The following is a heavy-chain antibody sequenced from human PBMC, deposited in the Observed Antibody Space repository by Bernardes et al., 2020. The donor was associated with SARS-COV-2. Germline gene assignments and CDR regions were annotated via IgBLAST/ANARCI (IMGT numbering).Heavy chain of an antibody. V-gene: IGHV4-4*07. Sequence: SETLCLTCTVSGGSISRYYWSWIRQPAGKGLEWIGRIYTSGSTNYNPSLKSRVTMSVDTSKNQFSLKLSSVTAADTAVYYCARVTAVAGNYYYYGMDVWGQGTTVTVSS. D-gene: IGHD6-19*01. J-gene: IGHJ6*02. CDR2: IYTSGST. CDR3: ARVTAVAGNYYYYGMDV. CDR1: GGSISRYY.